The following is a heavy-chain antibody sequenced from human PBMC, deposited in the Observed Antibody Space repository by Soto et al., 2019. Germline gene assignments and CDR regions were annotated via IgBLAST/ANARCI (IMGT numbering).Heavy chain of an antibody. Sequence: ASVKVSCKASGYAFTSYAMHWVRQAPGQRLEWMGWINAGNGNTKYSQKFQGRVTITRDTSASTAYMELSSLRPEDTAVYYCARSLYSSSYYFDYWGQGTLVTVSS. CDR2: INAGNGNT. D-gene: IGHD6-13*01. V-gene: IGHV1-3*01. CDR1: GYAFTSYA. J-gene: IGHJ4*02. CDR3: ARSLYSSSYYFDY.